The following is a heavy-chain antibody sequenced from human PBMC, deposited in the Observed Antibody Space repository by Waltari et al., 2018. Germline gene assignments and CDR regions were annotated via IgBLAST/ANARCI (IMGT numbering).Heavy chain of an antibody. CDR1: GGSISSSPFY. CDR2: FYYSGRT. Sequence: QLQLQESGPGLVKPSETLSLTCTVSGGSISSSPFYWGWIRQSPGKGLEWIGSFYYSGRTDYNPTLESRVTISGDTSKNQFSLKLSSVTAADTAVYYCARHWKKSGYRFDPWGQGTLVTVSS. CDR3: ARHWKKSGYRFDP. J-gene: IGHJ5*02. D-gene: IGHD5-12*01. V-gene: IGHV4-39*01.